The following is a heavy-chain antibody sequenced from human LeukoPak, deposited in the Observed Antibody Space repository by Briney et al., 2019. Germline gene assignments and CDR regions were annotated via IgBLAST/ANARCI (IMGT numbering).Heavy chain of an antibody. Sequence: ASVKVSCKASGYIFTDYAINWVRQAPGQRLEYMGWINTNTGNPTYAQGFTGRFVFSSDTSVSTAYLQISNLKTEDTAVYYCARGYDTTGYFSYWGQGTLVTVSS. D-gene: IGHD3-22*01. CDR1: GYIFTDYA. CDR3: ARGYDTTGYFSY. V-gene: IGHV7-4-1*02. J-gene: IGHJ4*02. CDR2: INTNTGNP.